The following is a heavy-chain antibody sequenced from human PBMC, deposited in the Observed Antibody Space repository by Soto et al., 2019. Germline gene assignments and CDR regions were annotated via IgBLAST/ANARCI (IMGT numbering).Heavy chain of an antibody. V-gene: IGHV1-18*01. CDR1: GYIFTNYG. Sequence: QVRLVQSGAEVKKPGASVKVSCKDSGYIFTNYGISWVRQAPGQGPEWMGWISGFNGNTKYAQTVQGRVTMTTDTSTSTAYMELRSLRSDDTAVYYCARGGSSWSAEDYQHWGQGTLVVVSS. D-gene: IGHD6-13*01. J-gene: IGHJ1*01. CDR2: ISGFNGNT. CDR3: ARGGSSWSAEDYQH.